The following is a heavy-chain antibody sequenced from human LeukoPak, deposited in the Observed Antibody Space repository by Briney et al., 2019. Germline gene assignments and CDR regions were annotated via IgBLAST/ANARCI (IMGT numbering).Heavy chain of an antibody. CDR2: ISSSSYI. D-gene: IGHD6-6*01. V-gene: IGHV3-21*01. Sequence: PGLSLSLPRPASGFTFSSYSMNWLRQAPGKGLEWVPSISSSSYICYADSVKGRFTISRDNAKNSLYLQMNSMRAEDTAVYYCVKGVEYSSPPDYWGQGTLVTVSS. J-gene: IGHJ4*02. CDR1: GFTFSSYS. CDR3: VKGVEYSSPPDY.